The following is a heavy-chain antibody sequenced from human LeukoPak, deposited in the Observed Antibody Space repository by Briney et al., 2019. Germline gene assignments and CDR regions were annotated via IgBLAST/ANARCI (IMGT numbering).Heavy chain of an antibody. CDR2: ISSSSSYI. Sequence: GGSLRLSCVASGFTFSTYSMNWVRQAPGKGLEWVSSISSSSSYIHYADSVKGRFTISRDDAKNSLYLQMDSLRSEETAVYYCARDFQDYNGWYPPDFDYWGQGTLVTVSS. CDR1: GFTFSTYS. CDR3: ARDFQDYNGWYPPDFDY. J-gene: IGHJ4*02. D-gene: IGHD6-19*01. V-gene: IGHV3-21*01.